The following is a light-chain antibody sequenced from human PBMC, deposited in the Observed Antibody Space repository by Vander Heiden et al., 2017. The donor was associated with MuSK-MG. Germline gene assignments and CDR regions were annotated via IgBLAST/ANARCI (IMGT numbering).Light chain of an antibody. CDR2: SVS. J-gene: IGKJ3*01. CDR3: QQNYDSIT. Sequence: DIQMTQSPSSLSASVGDRVTISCRSSQSVSNYLNWYQQKPGRAPKLLIYSVSALVSGIPQRFSGAGSETDFTLTINSLQNEDFANYYWQQNYDSITFGHGTRV. CDR1: QSVSNY. V-gene: IGKV1-39*01.